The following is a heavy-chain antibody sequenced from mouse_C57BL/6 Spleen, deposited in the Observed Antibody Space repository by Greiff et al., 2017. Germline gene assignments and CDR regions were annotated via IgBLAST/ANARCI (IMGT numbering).Heavy chain of an antibody. Sequence: QVQLQQPGAELVMPGASVKLSCKASGYTFTSYWMHWVKQRPGQGLEWIGEIDPSDSYTNYNQKFKGKSTLTVDKSSSTAYMQLSCLTSEDSAFYYCTRCYAGNWFAYGGQGTLVTVSA. D-gene: IGHD1-1*01. CDR1: GYTFTSYW. CDR3: TRCYAGNWFAY. V-gene: IGHV1-69*01. J-gene: IGHJ3*01. CDR2: IDPSDSYT.